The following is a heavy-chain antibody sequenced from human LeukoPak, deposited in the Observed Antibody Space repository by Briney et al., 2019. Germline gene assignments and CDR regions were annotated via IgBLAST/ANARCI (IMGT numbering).Heavy chain of an antibody. CDR2: ISGTGGST. Sequence: GGSLRLSCAGSGFMFSTYAMSWVRQAPGQGLEWISGISGTGGSTYYADSVKGRFTISRDNAKNSLYLQMNSLRAEDTAVYYCARGNYYDSSGPNRYWGQGTLVTVSS. D-gene: IGHD3-22*01. CDR3: ARGNYYDSSGPNRY. J-gene: IGHJ4*02. CDR1: GFMFSTYA. V-gene: IGHV3-23*01.